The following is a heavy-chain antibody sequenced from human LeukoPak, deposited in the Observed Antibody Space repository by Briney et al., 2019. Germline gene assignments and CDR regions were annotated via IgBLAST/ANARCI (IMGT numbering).Heavy chain of an antibody. CDR3: AKDLTRDGYNSDYFDY. CDR2: IIPILGIA. D-gene: IGHD5-24*01. J-gene: IGHJ4*02. V-gene: IGHV1-69*04. CDR1: GGTFSSYT. Sequence: SVKVSCKASGGTFSSYTISWVRQAPGQGLEWMGRIIPILGIANYAQKFQGRVTITADKSTSTAYMELSSLRAEDTAVYYCAKDLTRDGYNSDYFDYWGQGTLVTVSS.